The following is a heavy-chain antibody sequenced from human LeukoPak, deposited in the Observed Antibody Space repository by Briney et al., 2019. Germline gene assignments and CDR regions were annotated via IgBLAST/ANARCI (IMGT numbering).Heavy chain of an antibody. Sequence: SETLSLTCTVSGGSITSYYWSYIRQPAGKGLEWIGRIHTSGSTNYNPSLKSRVTMSVDTSKNQFSLKLSSVTAADTAIYYCAREFSGTSIAARVFGSWGQGTLVTVSS. CDR3: AREFSGTSIAARVFGS. V-gene: IGHV4-4*07. J-gene: IGHJ4*02. CDR2: IHTSGST. D-gene: IGHD6-6*01. CDR1: GGSITSYY.